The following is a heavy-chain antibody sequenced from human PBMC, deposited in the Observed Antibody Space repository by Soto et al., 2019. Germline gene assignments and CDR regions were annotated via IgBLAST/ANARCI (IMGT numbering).Heavy chain of an antibody. Sequence: QITLKVSGPTLMKPTQTLTQTCTFAGFSLSSTREAVGWIRQPPGKALEWLALIYWDDDKRYSPFLKSRLTITKDTSKNQVDLTMTNMDPVDTATYYCAHSVVAGLGFYFDYWGQGTLVTVSS. CDR1: GFSLSSTREA. D-gene: IGHD6-19*01. J-gene: IGHJ4*02. V-gene: IGHV2-5*02. CDR3: AHSVVAGLGFYFDY. CDR2: IYWDDDK.